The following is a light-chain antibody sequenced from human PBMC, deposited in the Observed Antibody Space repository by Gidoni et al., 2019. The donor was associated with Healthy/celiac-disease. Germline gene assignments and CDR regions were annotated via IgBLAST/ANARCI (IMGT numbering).Light chain of an antibody. CDR1: SSDVGGYNY. V-gene: IGLV2-14*01. Sequence: SPLTPPASVSGSPAQSITISCTGTSSDVGGYNYVSWYQQHPGKAPKLMIYEVSNRPSGVSNRFSGSKSGNTASLTISGLQAEDEADYYCSSYTSSSTLVFGGGTKLTVL. CDR2: EVS. J-gene: IGLJ2*01. CDR3: SSYTSSSTLV.